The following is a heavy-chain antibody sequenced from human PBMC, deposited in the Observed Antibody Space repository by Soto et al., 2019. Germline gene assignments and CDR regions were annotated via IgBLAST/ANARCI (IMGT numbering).Heavy chain of an antibody. D-gene: IGHD1-26*01. CDR2: INHSGFT. CDR3: ASAAVKLGATLCDS. V-gene: IGHV4-34*01. Sequence: PSETLSLTCAVSGGSLRGHYWSWIRQSPEKGLEWIGEINHSGFTNYNPTLKSRVTISRDASKNQFSLRLSSMTAADSAVYFCASAAVKLGATLCDSWGQGTLVTVSS. J-gene: IGHJ4*02. CDR1: GGSLRGHY.